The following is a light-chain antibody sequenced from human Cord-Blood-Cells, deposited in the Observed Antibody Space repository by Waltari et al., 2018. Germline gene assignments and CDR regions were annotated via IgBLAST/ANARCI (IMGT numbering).Light chain of an antibody. CDR2: EVS. J-gene: IGLJ3*02. Sequence: QSALTQPASVSGSPGQSITLSCTGTSSDVGSYNLISWYQQPPGKAPTLMIYEVSKRPSGVSNRFSGSKSGNTASLTISGLQAEDEADYYCCSYAGSSTWVFGGGTKLTVL. CDR1: SSDVGSYNL. V-gene: IGLV2-23*02. CDR3: CSYAGSSTWV.